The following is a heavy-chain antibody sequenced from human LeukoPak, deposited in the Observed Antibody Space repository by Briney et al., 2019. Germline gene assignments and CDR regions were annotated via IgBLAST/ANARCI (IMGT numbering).Heavy chain of an antibody. CDR2: IYSGGST. V-gene: IGHV3-53*01. D-gene: IGHD1-26*01. CDR1: GFTVSSNY. J-gene: IGHJ4*02. Sequence: PGGSLRLSCAASGFTVSSNYMSWVRQAPGKGLEWVSVIYSGGSTDYADSVKGRFTISRDNSKNTLYLQMNSLRAEDTAVYYCGRAVGGNVFDYWGQGTQVTVAS. CDR3: GRAVGGNVFDY.